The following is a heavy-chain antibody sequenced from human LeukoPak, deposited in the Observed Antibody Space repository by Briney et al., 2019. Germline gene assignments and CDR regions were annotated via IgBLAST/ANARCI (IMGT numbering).Heavy chain of an antibody. Sequence: SETLSLTCAVYGGSFSGYYWSWIRQPPGKGLEWIGEINHSGSTNYNPSLKSRVTISVDTSKNQFSLKLSSVTAADTAVYYCARGKYSYGLGGHYLDYWGQGTLVTVSS. CDR2: INHSGST. CDR1: GGSFSGYY. V-gene: IGHV4-34*01. CDR3: ARGKYSYGLGGHYLDY. J-gene: IGHJ4*02. D-gene: IGHD5-18*01.